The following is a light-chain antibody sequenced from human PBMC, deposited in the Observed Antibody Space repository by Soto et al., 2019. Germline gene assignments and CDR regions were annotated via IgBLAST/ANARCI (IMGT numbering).Light chain of an antibody. J-gene: IGLJ1*01. Sequence: QSVLTQPPSVSGSPGQSVTISCSGSSSDVGSRKSVSWYQQAPGSSPKLIIFEVNTRPSGVPDRFSESKSGNTASLTISGLQPEDEADYYCSSYISSITPHVFGSGTKLTVL. V-gene: IGLV2-18*02. CDR1: SSDVGSRKS. CDR2: EVN. CDR3: SSYISSITPHV.